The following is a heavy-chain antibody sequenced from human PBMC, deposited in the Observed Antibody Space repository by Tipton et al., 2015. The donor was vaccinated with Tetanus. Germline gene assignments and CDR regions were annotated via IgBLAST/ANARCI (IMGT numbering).Heavy chain of an antibody. J-gene: IGHJ4*02. CDR2: INSDGSST. CDR1: GFTFSSYW. Sequence: SLRLSCAASGFTFSSYWMHWVRQAPGKGLVWVSRINSDGSSTSYADSVKGRFTISRDNAKNTLSLQMNSLRAEDTAVYYCAKNSRSSWYEYFESWGQGILVTVSS. CDR3: AKNSRSSWYEYFES. D-gene: IGHD6-13*01. V-gene: IGHV3-74*01.